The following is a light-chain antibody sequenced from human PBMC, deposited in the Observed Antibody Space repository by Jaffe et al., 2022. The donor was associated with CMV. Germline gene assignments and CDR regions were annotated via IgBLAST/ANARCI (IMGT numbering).Light chain of an antibody. J-gene: IGLJ3*02. CDR1: NKHSSYI. Sequence: QPVLTQSSSASASLGSSVKLTCTLSNKHSSYIIAWHQQQPGKAPRFLMKLEGSGSYNKGSGLPDRFSGSSSGADRYLTISNLQSDDEAHYYCETWDSKIRLFGGGTKLTVL. V-gene: IGLV4-60*03. CDR3: ETWDSKIRL. CDR2: LEGSGSY.